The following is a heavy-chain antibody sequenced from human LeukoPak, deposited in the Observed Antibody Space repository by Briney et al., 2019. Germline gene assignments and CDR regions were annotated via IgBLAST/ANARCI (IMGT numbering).Heavy chain of an antibody. CDR2: ISSSSSYI. CDR3: ARDLTSSGWDPSDY. J-gene: IGHJ4*02. V-gene: IGHV3-21*01. D-gene: IGHD6-19*01. CDR1: GFTFSSYS. Sequence: GGSLRLSXAASGFTFSSYSMNWVRQAPGKGLEWVSSISSSSSYIYYADSVKGRFTISRDNAKNSLYLQMNSLRAEDTAVYYCARDLTSSGWDPSDYWGQGTLVTVSS.